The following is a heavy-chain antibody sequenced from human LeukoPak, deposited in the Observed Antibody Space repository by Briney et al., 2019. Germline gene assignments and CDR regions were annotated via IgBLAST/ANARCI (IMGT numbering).Heavy chain of an antibody. J-gene: IGHJ4*02. Sequence: GASVKVSCKASGYTFTSYGINWVRQGPGRGLEWMGWISANKGDTNSARNFQGRVTMTTDTSTSTTYMELRSLRSDDTAVYYCARGKGGDISFDYWGQGTLVTVSS. CDR1: GYTFTSYG. D-gene: IGHD3-10*01. CDR3: ARGKGGDISFDY. CDR2: ISANKGDT. V-gene: IGHV1-18*01.